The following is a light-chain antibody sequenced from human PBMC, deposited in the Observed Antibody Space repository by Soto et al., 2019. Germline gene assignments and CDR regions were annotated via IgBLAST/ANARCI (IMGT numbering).Light chain of an antibody. J-gene: IGKJ2*01. V-gene: IGKV3-20*01. CDR3: QQYGSSPYT. CDR2: GAS. Sequence: DIVVTQSPGTLSLSPGERATLSCRASQRVSSNYLAWCQQKPGQAPRLLIYGASSRATGIPDRFSGSGSGTDFTLTISRLEPEDFALYYCQQYGSSPYTFGQGTKLEIK. CDR1: QRVSSNY.